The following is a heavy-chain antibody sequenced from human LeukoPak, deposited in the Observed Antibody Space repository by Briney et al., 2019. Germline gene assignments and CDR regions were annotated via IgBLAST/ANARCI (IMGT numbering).Heavy chain of an antibody. V-gene: IGHV1-69*05. CDR3: ARAQAGNYDWPLDL. CDR2: IIPFLDTS. CDR1: GGTFSNYA. D-gene: IGHD5-12*01. J-gene: IGHJ5*02. Sequence: SVKVSCKASGGTFSNYALSWVRQAPGQGLEWMGAIIPFLDTSNYPPKFQDRVTITTDESTSTAYMELSSLISDDTAVYYCARAQAGNYDWPLDLWGQGTLVTVSS.